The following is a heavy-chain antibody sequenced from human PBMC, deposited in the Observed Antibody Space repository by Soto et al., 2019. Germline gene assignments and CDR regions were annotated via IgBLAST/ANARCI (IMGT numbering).Heavy chain of an antibody. CDR1: GFTFSSYG. D-gene: IGHD2-21*02. V-gene: IGHV3-21*01. J-gene: IGHJ4*02. Sequence: GGSLRLSCAASGFTFSSYGMNWVRQAPGKGLEWVSFISSSSSYTQYADSVEGRFTISRDNAKNSLYLQMHSLGAEETAVYYCARGGLLRGYDYWGQATRVTVSS. CDR2: ISSSSSYT. CDR3: ARGGLLRGYDY.